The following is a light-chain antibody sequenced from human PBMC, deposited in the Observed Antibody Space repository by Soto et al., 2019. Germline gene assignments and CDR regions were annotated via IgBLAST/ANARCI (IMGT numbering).Light chain of an antibody. V-gene: IGKV1-5*01. CDR1: QSISSW. CDR3: QQYNSYPVA. Sequence: DIQMTQSPSTLSASVGDRVTITCRASQSISSWLAWYQQKPGKAPKLLIYDASSLESGVPSRFSGSGSGTEFTLTISCLQPDDFATYSCQQYNSYPVAFGQGPSWRSN. J-gene: IGKJ2*01. CDR2: DAS.